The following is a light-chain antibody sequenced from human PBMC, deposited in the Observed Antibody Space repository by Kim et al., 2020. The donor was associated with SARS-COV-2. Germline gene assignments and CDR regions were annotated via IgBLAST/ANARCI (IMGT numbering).Light chain of an antibody. V-gene: IGLV1-44*01. CDR3: VAWDDSLNGVV. Sequence: GQGVTISCSGSSSTIGTNTVHWYQQLPGPAPKLLIYGDNQRPSGVPDRFSGSKSGTSASLAISGLQSEDEADYYCVAWDDSLNGVVFGGGTQLTVL. CDR2: GDN. CDR1: SSTIGTNT. J-gene: IGLJ2*01.